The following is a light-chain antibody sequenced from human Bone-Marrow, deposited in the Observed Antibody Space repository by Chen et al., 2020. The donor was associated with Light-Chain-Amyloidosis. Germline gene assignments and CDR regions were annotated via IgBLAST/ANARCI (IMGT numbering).Light chain of an antibody. CDR1: NIGSTS. CDR3: QVWDRSSDRPV. J-gene: IGLJ3*02. V-gene: IGLV3-21*02. CDR2: DDS. Sequence: SYVLTQPSSVSVAPGQTATIACGGNNIGSTSVPWYQQTPGQAPLLVVYDDSDRPSGIPERWSGSNSGNTATLTIGRVEAGDEADYYCQVWDRSSDRPVFGGGTKLTFL.